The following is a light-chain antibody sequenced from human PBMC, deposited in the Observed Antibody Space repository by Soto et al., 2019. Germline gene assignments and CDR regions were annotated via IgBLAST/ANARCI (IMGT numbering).Light chain of an antibody. V-gene: IGKV1-12*01. CDR2: AAS. CDR3: QESLTSLGT. CDR1: QNIRSR. J-gene: IGKJ3*01. Sequence: DFQMTQSPSTLSASVGDRVTITCRASQNIRSRLAWFQQKPGKAPKLLIYAASSLPTGVPSRFSGSGSGTDFTLTISGLQREDFATYYCQESLTSLGTFGPGTKVD.